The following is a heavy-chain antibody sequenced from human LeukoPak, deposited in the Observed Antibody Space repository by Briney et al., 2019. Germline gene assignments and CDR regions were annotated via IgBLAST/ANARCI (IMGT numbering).Heavy chain of an antibody. J-gene: IGHJ1*01. CDR2: INAGNGNT. CDR3: ARVLRYFDSAEYFQH. D-gene: IGHD3-9*01. CDR1: GYTLTSYA. Sequence: ASVEVSCKASGYTLTSYAMQWVRQAPGQRLEWMGWINAGNGNTKYSQKFQGRVTITRDTSASTAYMELSSLRSEDTAVYYCARVLRYFDSAEYFQHWGQGTLVTVSS. V-gene: IGHV1-3*01.